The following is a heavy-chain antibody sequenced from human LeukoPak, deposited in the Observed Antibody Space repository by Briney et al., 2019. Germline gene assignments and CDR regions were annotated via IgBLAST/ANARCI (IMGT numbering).Heavy chain of an antibody. Sequence: GGSLRLSCAASGFTVSNNFMDWVRQAPGKGLEWVAVISSDGSNKDYADSVKGRITISRDNAKNTMYLQLTSLRVEDTAVYYCAKERGFYSVYWGQGTLVTVSS. V-gene: IGHV3-30*18. CDR2: ISSDGSNK. CDR1: GFTVSNNF. J-gene: IGHJ4*02. CDR3: AKERGFYSVY. D-gene: IGHD3-10*02.